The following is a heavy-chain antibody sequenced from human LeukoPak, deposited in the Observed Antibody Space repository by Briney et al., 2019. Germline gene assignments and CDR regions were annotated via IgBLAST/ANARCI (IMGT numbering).Heavy chain of an antibody. V-gene: IGHV3-33*01. D-gene: IGHD3-9*01. J-gene: IGHJ6*02. CDR1: GFTFSSYG. Sequence: LAGGSLRLSCAASGFTFSSYGMHWVRQAPGKGLEWVAVIWYDGSNKYYTDSVKGRFTISRDNSKNTLYLQMNSLRAEDTAVYYCARADLLRDYYYGMDVWGQGTTVTVSS. CDR3: ARADLLRDYYYGMDV. CDR2: IWYDGSNK.